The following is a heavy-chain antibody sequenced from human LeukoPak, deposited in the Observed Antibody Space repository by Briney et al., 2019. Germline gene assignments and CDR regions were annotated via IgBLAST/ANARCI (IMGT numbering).Heavy chain of an antibody. V-gene: IGHV3-23*01. D-gene: IGHD2-2*01. CDR3: AKDQISMPDDY. CDR2: ISPGGGPT. CDR1: GFPFSSHG. J-gene: IGHJ4*02. Sequence: GGTLRLSCAGSGFPFSSHGMNWVRQAPGKGLEWVSGISPGGGPTYYADSVRGRFTISRDDSKNTLYLQMKNLRAEDTALYYCAKDQISMPDDYWGPGTLVTVSS.